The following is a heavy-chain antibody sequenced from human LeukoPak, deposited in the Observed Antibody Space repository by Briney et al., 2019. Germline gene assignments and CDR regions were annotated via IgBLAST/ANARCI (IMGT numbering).Heavy chain of an antibody. D-gene: IGHD3-3*01. CDR2: INTAAAT. J-gene: IGHJ4*02. CDR3: AKATSENRPEYYDFWSGYYYD. CDR1: GFTFSSYA. Sequence: GGSLRLSCAASGFTFSSYAMSWVRQAPGKGLEWVSTINTAAATFYADSVKGRFTISRDSSKNTLYLQMISLRADDTAVYYCAKATSENRPEYYDFWSGYYYDWGQGTLVTVSS. V-gene: IGHV3-23*01.